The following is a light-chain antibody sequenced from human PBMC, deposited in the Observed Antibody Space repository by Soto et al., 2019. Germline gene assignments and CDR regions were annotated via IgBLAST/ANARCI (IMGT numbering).Light chain of an antibody. Sequence: AIQMTQSPSSLPASVGDRVTITCRASQGIRNDLGWYQQKPGKAPKFLIYGASSLQSGVPSRFSGSGSGTDFTLTINSLQPEDFATYYCLQDYNYPYTFGQGTKVDIK. CDR3: LQDYNYPYT. J-gene: IGKJ2*01. V-gene: IGKV1-6*01. CDR2: GAS. CDR1: QGIRND.